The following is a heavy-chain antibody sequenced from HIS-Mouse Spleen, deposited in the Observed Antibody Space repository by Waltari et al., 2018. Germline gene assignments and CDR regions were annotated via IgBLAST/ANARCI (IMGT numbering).Heavy chain of an antibody. CDR3: ARDHSGWYFDY. D-gene: IGHD6-19*01. J-gene: IGHJ4*02. V-gene: IGHV3-30*04. Sequence: QVQLVESGGGVVQPGRSLRLSCAASGFTFSSYAMHWVRQAPGKGLEWVAVISDDGRNKYYADSVKGRFTISRDNSKNTLYLQMNSLRAEDTAVYYCARDHSGWYFDYWGQGTLVTVSS. CDR1: GFTFSSYA. CDR2: ISDDGRNK.